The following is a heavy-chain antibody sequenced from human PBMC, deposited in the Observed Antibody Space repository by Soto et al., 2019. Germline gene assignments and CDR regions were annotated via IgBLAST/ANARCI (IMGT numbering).Heavy chain of an antibody. CDR1: GFTFSSYS. CDR2: ISSSGSYI. D-gene: IGHD3-22*01. CDR3: ARDLDDSSGYPDY. V-gene: IGHV3-21*01. J-gene: IGHJ4*02. Sequence: GGSLRLSCAASGFTFSSYSMNWVRQAPGKGLEWVSSISSSGSYIYYADSVKGRFTISRDNSKNTLYLQMNSLRAEDTAVYYCARDLDDSSGYPDYWGQGTLVTVSS.